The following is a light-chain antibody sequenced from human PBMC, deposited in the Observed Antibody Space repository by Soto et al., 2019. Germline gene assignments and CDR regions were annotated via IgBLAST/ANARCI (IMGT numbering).Light chain of an antibody. CDR1: QSVSSSY. CDR2: GAS. V-gene: IGKV3-20*01. Sequence: ESVLTQSPGTLSMSPGERATLSCRASQSVSSSYSAWYQQKPGQAPRLLIYGASSRATGIPDRFSGSGSGTDFTLTISRLEPEDFAVYYCQQDGSSPFTFGPGTKVDIK. J-gene: IGKJ3*01. CDR3: QQDGSSPFT.